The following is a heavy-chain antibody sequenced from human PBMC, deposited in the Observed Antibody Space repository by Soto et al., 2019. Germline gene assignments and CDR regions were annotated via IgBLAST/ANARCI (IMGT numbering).Heavy chain of an antibody. CDR2: ISAYNGNR. V-gene: IGHV1-18*01. J-gene: IGHJ4*02. CDR3: ARDVGDFGDYHDSSGYSPTLGY. D-gene: IGHD3-22*01. CDR1: GYTFTTYG. Sequence: QVQLVQSGAEVKKPGASVKVSCKASGYTFTTYGITWVRQAPGQGLEWLGWISAYNGNRNYAQKCQVRVSLTTDTSTSTAYMELRSLKSADTAVYYCARDVGDFGDYHDSSGYSPTLGYWGQGTLVTVSS.